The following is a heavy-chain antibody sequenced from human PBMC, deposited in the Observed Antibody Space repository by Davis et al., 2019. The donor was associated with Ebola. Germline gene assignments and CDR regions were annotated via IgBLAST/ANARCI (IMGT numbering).Heavy chain of an antibody. J-gene: IGHJ5*02. V-gene: IGHV1-18*01. CDR1: GYTFTSYG. CDR3: ARVLTGYYIANWFDP. Sequence: ASVKVSCKASGYTFTSYGISWVRQAPGQGLEWMGWISAYNGNTNYAQKLQGRVTMTTDISTSTAYMELRSLRSDDTAVYYCARVLTGYYIANWFDPWGQGTLVTVSS. CDR2: ISAYNGNT. D-gene: IGHD3-9*01.